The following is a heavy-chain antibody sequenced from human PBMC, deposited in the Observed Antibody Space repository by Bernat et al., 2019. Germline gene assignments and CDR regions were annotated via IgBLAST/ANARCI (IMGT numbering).Heavy chain of an antibody. CDR1: GVTFTCCS. J-gene: IGHJ4*02. CDR2: ISSSGTYI. D-gene: IGHD5-12*01. Sequence: EVQLVESGGGRVMPGGSLTLSGEASGVTFTCCSMNWVRQAPVKGLEWGSAISSSGTYIYYADSEKGRFTISRGNARNSLYLQMNSLRADDTAVYYCARGSGNDGDYYFDSWGQGTLVTVSS. V-gene: IGHV3-21*01. CDR3: ARGSGNDGDYYFDS.